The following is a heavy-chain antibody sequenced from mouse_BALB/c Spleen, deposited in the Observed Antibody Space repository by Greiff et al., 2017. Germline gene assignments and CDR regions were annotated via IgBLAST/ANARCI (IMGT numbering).Heavy chain of an antibody. Sequence: EVKLMESGAELVRSGASVKLSCTASGFNIKDYYMHWVKQRPEQGLEWIGWIDPENGDTEYAPKFQGKATMTADTSSNTAYLQLSSLTSEDTAVYYCNRYYYAMDYWGQGTSVTVSS. J-gene: IGHJ4*01. CDR3: NRYYYAMDY. D-gene: IGHD2-14*01. CDR1: GFNIKDYY. V-gene: IGHV14-4*02. CDR2: IDPENGDT.